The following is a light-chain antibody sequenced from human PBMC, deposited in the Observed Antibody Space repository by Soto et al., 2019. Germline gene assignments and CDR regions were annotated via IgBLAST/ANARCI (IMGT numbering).Light chain of an antibody. Sequence: EIVMTQSPATLSVSPGERATLSCRASQSVSSNLAWYQQKPGQAPRLLIYGASTRATGIPARFSGSGSGTEFTLTISSLQSEDFADYYCQQYNNWPPYTFCQGTKLEIK. CDR2: GAS. CDR1: QSVSSN. V-gene: IGKV3-15*01. CDR3: QQYNNWPPYT. J-gene: IGKJ2*01.